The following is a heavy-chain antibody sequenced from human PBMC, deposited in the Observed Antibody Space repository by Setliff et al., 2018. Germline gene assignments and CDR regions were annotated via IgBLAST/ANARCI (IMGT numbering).Heavy chain of an antibody. CDR2: IMQDGGAQ. D-gene: IGHD6-19*01. Sequence: GGSLRLSCEAFGFTFNNYWMSWVRQAPGKGLEWVANIMQDGGAQYYLDSVKGRFTVSRDNSNNTLYLHMSSLRAEDTAVYYCASFISGQPPWGQGTLVTVSS. V-gene: IGHV3-7*03. CDR3: ASFISGQPP. J-gene: IGHJ5*02. CDR1: GFTFNNYW.